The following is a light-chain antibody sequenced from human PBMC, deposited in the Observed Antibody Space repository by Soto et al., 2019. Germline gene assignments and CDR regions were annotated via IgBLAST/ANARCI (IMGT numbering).Light chain of an antibody. J-gene: IGKJ1*01. CDR3: QHYDSSPPT. CDR1: QSVSTNY. V-gene: IGKV3-20*01. Sequence: EIVLTQSPGTLSLSPGEGATLSCRASQSVSTNYLAWYQQKPGQAPRLLIYGASSRATGIPDRFSGSGSGTDFTLTISRLEPEDFAVYYCQHYDSSPPTFGQGTKVDIK. CDR2: GAS.